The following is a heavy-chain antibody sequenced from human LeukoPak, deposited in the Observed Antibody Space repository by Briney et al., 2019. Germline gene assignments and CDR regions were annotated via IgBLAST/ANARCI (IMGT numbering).Heavy chain of an antibody. D-gene: IGHD3-10*01. J-gene: IGHJ4*02. V-gene: IGHV3-48*03. CDR1: GFTFSSYE. CDR3: ARGEYYYGSGVDY. CDR2: ISSSGSTI. Sequence: GGSLRLSCAASGFTFSSYEMNWVRQAPGKGLEWVSYISSSGSTIYYADSVKGRFTISRDNAKNSLYLQMNSLRAEDTAVYYCARGEYYYGSGVDYWGQGTLVTVSS.